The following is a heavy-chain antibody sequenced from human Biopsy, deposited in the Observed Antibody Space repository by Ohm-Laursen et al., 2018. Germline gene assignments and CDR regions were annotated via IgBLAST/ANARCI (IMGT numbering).Heavy chain of an antibody. J-gene: IGHJ6*02. CDR1: RDSISNYY. Sequence: PGTLSLTCTVSRDSISNYYWSWIRQTPGKGLEWIGEINHSVRTNYNPSLKSRVTISVDTSKNQFSLKVRSVTAADTAVYYCVRGVDYYDPYHYYALDVWGQGTTVTVSS. V-gene: IGHV4-34*01. D-gene: IGHD3-22*01. CDR3: VRGVDYYDPYHYYALDV. CDR2: INHSVRT.